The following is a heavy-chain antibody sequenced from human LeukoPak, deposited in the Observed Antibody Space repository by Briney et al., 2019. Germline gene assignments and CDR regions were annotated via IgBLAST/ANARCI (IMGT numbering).Heavy chain of an antibody. V-gene: IGHV1-18*01. D-gene: IGHD3-16*01. CDR2: ISAYNGNT. CDR3: ARVLGAYYFDY. J-gene: IGHJ4*02. Sequence: ASVKVSCKASGYTFTSYGISWVRQAPGQGLEWMGWISAYNGNTNSAQKLQGRVNMTTDTSTSTAYIELRSLRSDDTAVYYCARVLGAYYFDYWGQGTLVTVSS. CDR1: GYTFTSYG.